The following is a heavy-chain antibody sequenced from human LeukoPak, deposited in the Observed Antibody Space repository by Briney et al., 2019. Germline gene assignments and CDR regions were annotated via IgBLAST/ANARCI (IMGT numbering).Heavy chain of an antibody. CDR3: AREVGYCTNGVCYPPQHYYMDV. CDR1: GFTFDDYG. Sequence: GGSLRLSCAASGFTFDDYGMSWVRQAPGKGLEWVSYISSSSSTIYYADSVKGRFTISRDNAKNSLYLQMNSLRAEDTAVYYCAREVGYCTNGVCYPPQHYYMDVWGKGTTVTVSS. D-gene: IGHD2-8*01. CDR2: ISSSSSTI. J-gene: IGHJ6*03. V-gene: IGHV3-48*01.